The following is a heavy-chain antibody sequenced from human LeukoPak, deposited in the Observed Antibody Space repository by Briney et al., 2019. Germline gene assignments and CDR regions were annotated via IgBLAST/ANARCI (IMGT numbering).Heavy chain of an antibody. V-gene: IGHV3-21*01. CDR2: ITSTGAYI. D-gene: IGHD5-18*01. CDR3: ARVSSTRYNFDY. CDR1: GFSFGLYS. Sequence: GGSLRLSCAASGFSFGLYSMNWVRQAPGKGLEWVSSITSTGAYINYADSVKGRFTISRDNAKNSLYLQMDSLRAEDTAVYYCARVSSTRYNFDYWGQGALVTVSS. J-gene: IGHJ4*02.